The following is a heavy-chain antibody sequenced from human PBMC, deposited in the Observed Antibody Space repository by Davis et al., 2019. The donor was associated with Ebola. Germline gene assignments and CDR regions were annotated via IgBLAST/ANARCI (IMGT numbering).Heavy chain of an antibody. CDR1: GFTFSGSA. J-gene: IGHJ5*02. CDR2: IRSKANSYAT. D-gene: IGHD4-17*01. Sequence: GGSLRLSCAASGFTFSGSAMHWVRQASGKGLEWVGRIRSKANSYATAYAASVKGRFTISRDDSKNTAYLQMNSLRAEDTAVYYCARGGTTVTKSGAGSWGQGTLVTVSS. CDR3: ARGGTTVTKSGAGS. V-gene: IGHV3-73*01.